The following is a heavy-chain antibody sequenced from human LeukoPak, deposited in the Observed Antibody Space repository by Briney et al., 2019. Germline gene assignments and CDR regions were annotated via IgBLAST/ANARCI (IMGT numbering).Heavy chain of an antibody. CDR2: INPNSGGT. Sequence: GASVKVSCKASGYTFTGYYMHWVRQAPGQGLEWMGWINPNSGGTNYAQKFQGRVTMTRDTSISTAYMELSRLRSDDTAVYYCASSDASITIFGPGAPGWFDPWGQETLVTVSS. D-gene: IGHD3-3*01. CDR1: GYTFTGYY. J-gene: IGHJ5*02. CDR3: ASSDASITIFGPGAPGWFDP. V-gene: IGHV1-2*02.